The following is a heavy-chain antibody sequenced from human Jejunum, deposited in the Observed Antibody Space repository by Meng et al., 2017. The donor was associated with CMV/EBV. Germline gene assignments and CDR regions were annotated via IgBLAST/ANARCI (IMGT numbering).Heavy chain of an antibody. D-gene: IGHD3-3*01. CDR2: ICAGCRTCGRTI. CDR3: AILGSGYSGSHMDV. J-gene: IGHJ6*02. Sequence: WGRQGPRKGLELVSYICAGCRTCGRTIYYEESVKGRFTISRDNAKNSLYLQMNSLRAEDTAVYYCAILGSGYSGSHMDVWGQGTTVTVSS. V-gene: IGHV3-48*03.